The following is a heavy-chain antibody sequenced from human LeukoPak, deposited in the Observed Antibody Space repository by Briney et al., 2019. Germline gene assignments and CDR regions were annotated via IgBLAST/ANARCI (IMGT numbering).Heavy chain of an antibody. D-gene: IGHD4-17*01. V-gene: IGHV3-74*01. Sequence: GGSLRLSCAASGFTFSSYWMHWVRHAPGKGLVWVSRINSDGSSTSYADSVKGRFTISRDNAKNTLYLQMNSLRAEDTAVYYCATFSGLYGAKQDYWGQGTLVTVSS. CDR3: ATFSGLYGAKQDY. J-gene: IGHJ4*02. CDR1: GFTFSSYW. CDR2: INSDGSST.